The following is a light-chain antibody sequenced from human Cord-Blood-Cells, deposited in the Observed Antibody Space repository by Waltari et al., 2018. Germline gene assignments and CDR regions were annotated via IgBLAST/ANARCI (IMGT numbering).Light chain of an antibody. CDR1: SSAVGGYNY. J-gene: IGLJ2*01. Sequence: QSALTQPASVSGSPGQSITISCPGTSSAVGGYNYVSWYQQHPGKAPKLMIYDVSNRPSGVSNRFSGSKSGNTASLTISGLQAEDEADYYCSPYTSSSTHVVFGGGTKLTVL. CDR2: DVS. V-gene: IGLV2-14*01. CDR3: SPYTSSSTHVV.